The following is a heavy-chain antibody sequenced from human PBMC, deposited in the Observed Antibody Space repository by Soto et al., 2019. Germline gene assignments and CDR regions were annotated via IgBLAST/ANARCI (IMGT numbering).Heavy chain of an antibody. D-gene: IGHD6-19*01. CDR3: ARRVAVPGAHIDY. V-gene: IGHV4-59*01. CDR2: VYYTGST. CDR1: GCSSSGSD. J-gene: IGHJ4*02. Sequence: SVTLSLTCLFSGCSSSGSDWSWIRPSPGKGLEWLGYVYYTGSTNYSPSLRSRVSISVDTSKNEFSLRLSSVTAADTAVYFCARRVAVPGAHIDYWGQGTQVNVSS.